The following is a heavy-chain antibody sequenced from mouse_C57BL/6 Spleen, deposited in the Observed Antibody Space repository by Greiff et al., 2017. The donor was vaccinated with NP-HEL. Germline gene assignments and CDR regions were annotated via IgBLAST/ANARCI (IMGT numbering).Heavy chain of an antibody. CDR3: AGDYDGFAY. Sequence: EVMLVESGGGLVQPGGSLSLSCAASGFTFTDYYMSWVRQPPGKALEWLGFIRNKANGYTTEYSASVKGRFTISRDNSQSILYLQMNALRAEDSATYYCAGDYDGFAYWGQGTLVTVSA. V-gene: IGHV7-3*01. D-gene: IGHD2-12*01. CDR2: IRNKANGYTT. CDR1: GFTFTDYY. J-gene: IGHJ3*01.